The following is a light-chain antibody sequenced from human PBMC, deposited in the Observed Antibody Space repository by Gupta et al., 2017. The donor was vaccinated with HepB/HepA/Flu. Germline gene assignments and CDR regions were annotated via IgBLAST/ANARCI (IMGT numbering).Light chain of an antibody. J-gene: IGKJ4*01. V-gene: IGKV1-5*03. CDR2: RAS. CDR3: QQYDDYPLT. Sequence: DIQMTQSPSTLSASVGDRVTITCRASQNISIWLAWYQQKPGKAPKLLIYRASSLESWVPSRFRGSGSGTEFTLSISSVQPDDFATYYCQQYDDYPLTFGGGTKVEMK. CDR1: QNISIW.